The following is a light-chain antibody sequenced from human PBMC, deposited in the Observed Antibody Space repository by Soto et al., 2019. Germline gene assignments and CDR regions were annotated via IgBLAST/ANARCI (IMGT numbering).Light chain of an antibody. CDR3: SSYTSSSTLV. CDR1: SSNVGGYNY. CDR2: DVT. V-gene: IGLV2-14*03. Sequence: QSVLTQPASVSGSPGQSITISCTGTSSNVGGYNYVSWYQHHPGKAPKLMIYDVTNRPSGVSDRFSGSKSGNPASLTISGLQAEDEADYYCSSYTSSSTLVFGGGTQLTVL. J-gene: IGLJ2*01.